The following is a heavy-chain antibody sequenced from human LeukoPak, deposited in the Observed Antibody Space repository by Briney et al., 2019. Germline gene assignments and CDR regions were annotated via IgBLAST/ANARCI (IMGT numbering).Heavy chain of an antibody. CDR2: IKQDGSEK. CDR1: GFTFSSYW. J-gene: IGHJ6*03. D-gene: IGHD1-26*01. V-gene: IGHV3-7*01. Sequence: GGSLRLSCAASGFTFSSYWMSWVRQAPGRGPEWVANIKQDGSEKYYVDSVKGRFTISRDNAKNSLYLQMNSLRAEDTAVYYCARTRSGYYMDVWGKGTTVTVSS. CDR3: ARTRSGYYMDV.